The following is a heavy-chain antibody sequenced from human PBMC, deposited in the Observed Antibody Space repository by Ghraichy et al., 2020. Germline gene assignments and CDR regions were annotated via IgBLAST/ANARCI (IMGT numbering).Heavy chain of an antibody. CDR2: MFNSGDT. CDR1: GGSISRDY. Sequence: LNISCTVSGGSISRDYWSWIRQPPGKGLEWIASMFNSGDTHYNPSLKSRVTISVDTSKNQMSLRLTSVTAADTAVYYCARSLSGYDSGESWGQGTLVTVSS. D-gene: IGHD5-12*01. V-gene: IGHV4-59*01. J-gene: IGHJ1*01. CDR3: ARSLSGYDSGES.